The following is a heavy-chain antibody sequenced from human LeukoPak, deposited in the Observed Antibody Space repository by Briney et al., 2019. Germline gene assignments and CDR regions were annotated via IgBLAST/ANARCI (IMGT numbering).Heavy chain of an antibody. J-gene: IGHJ4*02. CDR2: IYHSGST. V-gene: IGHV4-59*04. CDR1: GGSISSYY. D-gene: IGHD3-22*01. Sequence: PSETLSLTCTVSGGSISSYYWSWIRQPPGKGLEWIGSIYHSGSTYYNPSLKSRVTISVDTSKNQFSLKLSSVTAADTAVYYCAKTTYYYDSSGYYRNYYFDYWGQGTLVAVSS. CDR3: AKTTYYYDSSGYYRNYYFDY.